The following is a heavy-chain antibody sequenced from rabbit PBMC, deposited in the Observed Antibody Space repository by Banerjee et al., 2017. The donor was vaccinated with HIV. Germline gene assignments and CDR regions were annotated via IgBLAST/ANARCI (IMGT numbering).Heavy chain of an antibody. D-gene: IGHD6-1*01. CDR3: AREAYYVGYGYATGAFDP. V-gene: IGHV1S45*01. Sequence: QEQLEESGGGLVKPEGSLTLTCKASGFDLSNYYMCWVRQAPGKGLEWIACIYDGSSGSTYYASWAKGRFTISKTSSTTVTLQMTSLTAADTATYFCAREAYYVGYGYATGAFDPRGPGTLVTVS. CDR1: GFDLSNYY. J-gene: IGHJ2*01. CDR2: IYDGSSGST.